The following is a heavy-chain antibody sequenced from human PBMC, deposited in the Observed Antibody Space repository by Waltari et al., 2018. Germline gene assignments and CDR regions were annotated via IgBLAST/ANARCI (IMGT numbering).Heavy chain of an antibody. CDR2: IYHSWST. Sequence: QVQLQESGPGLVKPSSTLSLPCSVSGYSISSGYSWGWTRQPPGKGLAWIGSIYHSWSTYYNPSLKSRITISVDTSKNQFSLKLSSVTAADTAVYYCARVGRGGYYYYMDVWGKGTTVTISS. CDR1: GYSISSGYS. J-gene: IGHJ6*03. D-gene: IGHD3-10*01. CDR3: ARVGRGGYYYYMDV. V-gene: IGHV4-38-2*02.